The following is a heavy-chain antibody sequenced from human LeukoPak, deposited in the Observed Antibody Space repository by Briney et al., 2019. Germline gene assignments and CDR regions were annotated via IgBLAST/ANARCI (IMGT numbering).Heavy chain of an antibody. CDR1: GYTFTSYA. Sequence: ASVKVSCTASGYTFTSYAMHWVRQAPGQRLEWMGWINAGNGNTKYSQKFQGRVTITRDTSASTAYMELSSLRSEDTAVYYCARDGGSWFPDWFDPWGQGTLVTVSS. CDR3: ARDGGSWFPDWFDP. V-gene: IGHV1-3*01. D-gene: IGHD6-13*01. J-gene: IGHJ5*02. CDR2: INAGNGNT.